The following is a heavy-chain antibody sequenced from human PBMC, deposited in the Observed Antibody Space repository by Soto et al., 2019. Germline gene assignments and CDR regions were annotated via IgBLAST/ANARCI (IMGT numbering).Heavy chain of an antibody. CDR3: ARGDYSSSIGYYYGMDV. V-gene: IGHV3-7*03. D-gene: IGHD6-13*01. Sequence: GGSLRLSCAASGFTFSSYWMSWVRQAPGKGLEWVANIKQDGSEKYYVDSVKGRFTISRDNAKNSLYLQMNSLRAEDTAVYYCARGDYSSSIGYYYGMDVWGQGTKVTVSS. CDR2: IKQDGSEK. J-gene: IGHJ6*02. CDR1: GFTFSSYW.